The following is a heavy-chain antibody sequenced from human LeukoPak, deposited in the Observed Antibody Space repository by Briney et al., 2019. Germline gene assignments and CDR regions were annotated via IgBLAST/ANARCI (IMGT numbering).Heavy chain of an antibody. J-gene: IGHJ6*02. CDR1: GGSISSYY. D-gene: IGHD6-13*01. V-gene: IGHV4-4*07. CDR3: ARGSIAAAGTDWYYYYGMDV. Sequence: TSETLSLTCTVSGGSISSYYWSWIRQPAGKGLEWIGRIYTSGSTNYNPSLKSRVTMSVDTSKNQFSLKLSSVTAADTAVYYCARGSIAAAGTDWYYYYGMDVWGQGTTVTVSS. CDR2: IYTSGST.